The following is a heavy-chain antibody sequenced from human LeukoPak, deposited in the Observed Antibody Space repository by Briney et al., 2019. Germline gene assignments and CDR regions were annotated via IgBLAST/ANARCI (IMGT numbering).Heavy chain of an antibody. J-gene: IGHJ4*01. Sequence: GGSLRLSCAASGFTFSNSAMSWVRQAPGKGLEWVSTLSGSGITTYYPDSVTGLFTISRDNSKNTLYLQMKSLRAEDTAVYYCAKGIYSSGWSYFDYWGHGTLVTVSS. D-gene: IGHD6-19*01. CDR2: LSGSGITT. CDR3: AKGIYSSGWSYFDY. V-gene: IGHV3-23*01. CDR1: GFTFSNSA.